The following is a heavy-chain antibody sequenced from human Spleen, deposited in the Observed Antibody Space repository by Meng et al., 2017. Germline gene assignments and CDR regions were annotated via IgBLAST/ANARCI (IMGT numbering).Heavy chain of an antibody. D-gene: IGHD1-26*01. CDR3: ARESRYSGSYHDAFDI. Sequence: GESLKISCATSGFTFLDYWMTWVRQVPGKGLEWVANIGPDGSEQYYVDSVRGRFTISRDNAKNSLFLQMNSLRAEDTAVYYCARESRYSGSYHDAFDIWGQGTMVTVSS. V-gene: IGHV3-7*01. CDR2: IGPDGSEQ. J-gene: IGHJ3*02. CDR1: GFTFLDYW.